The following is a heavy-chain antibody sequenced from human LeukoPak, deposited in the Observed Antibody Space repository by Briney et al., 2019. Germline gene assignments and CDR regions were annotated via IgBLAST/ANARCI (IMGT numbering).Heavy chain of an antibody. D-gene: IGHD6-13*01. CDR2: INPNTGGT. V-gene: IGHV1-2*02. CDR3: VPSSSYSSTWYLDY. J-gene: IGHJ4*02. CDR1: GYIFTGYY. Sequence: ASVKVSCKTSGYIFTGYYMHWVRQAPGQGFEWMGWINPNTGGTYYAQRFQGRVTMTRDTSISTAYVELSSLRSDDTAVYYCVPSSSYSSTWYLDYWGQGTLVTVSS.